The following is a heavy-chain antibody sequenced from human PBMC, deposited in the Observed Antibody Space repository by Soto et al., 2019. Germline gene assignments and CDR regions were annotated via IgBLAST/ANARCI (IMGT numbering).Heavy chain of an antibody. J-gene: IGHJ3*02. D-gene: IGHD1-26*01. CDR1: GYTFTSYY. CDR2: INPSGGST. V-gene: IGHV1-46*01. Sequence: GASEKVSCKASGYTFTSYYMHWVRQAPGQGLEWMGIINPSGGSTSYAQKFQGRVTVTRDTSTSTVYMELSSLRSEDTAVYYCARVLDSGTPFDIWGQGTMVTVSS. CDR3: ARVLDSGTPFDI.